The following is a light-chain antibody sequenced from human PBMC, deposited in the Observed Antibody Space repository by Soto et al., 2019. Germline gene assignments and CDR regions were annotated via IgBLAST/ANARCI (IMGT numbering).Light chain of an antibody. CDR3: QHYNYYWT. J-gene: IGKJ1*01. V-gene: IGKV1-5*03. Sequence: DIQMTQSPSTLSASVGDRVTITCRASQSISSSLAWYQQKPGKAPKLLIYKASTLESGLPSRFSGSESGTEFTLTISSVQPDDFATYYCQHYNYYWTFGQGTKVEIK. CDR2: KAS. CDR1: QSISSS.